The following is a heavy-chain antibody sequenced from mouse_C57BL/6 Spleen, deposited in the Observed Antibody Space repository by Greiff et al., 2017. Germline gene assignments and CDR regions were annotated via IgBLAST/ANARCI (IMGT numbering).Heavy chain of an antibody. Sequence: VQLQQSGPELVKPGASVKIPCKASGYTFTDYNMDWVKQSHGKSLEWIGDINPNNGGTIYNQKFKGKATLTVAKSSSTAYMELRSLTSEDTAVYYCARGGSTPFAYWGQGTLVTVSA. J-gene: IGHJ3*01. CDR2: INPNNGGT. CDR3: ARGGSTPFAY. V-gene: IGHV1-18*01. CDR1: GYTFTDYN. D-gene: IGHD5-1*01.